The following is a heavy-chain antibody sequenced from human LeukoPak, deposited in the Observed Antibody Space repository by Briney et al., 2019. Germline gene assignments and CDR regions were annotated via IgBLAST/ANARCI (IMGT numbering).Heavy chain of an antibody. J-gene: IGHJ4*02. CDR3: ARDLRPDIVVVPAAIDY. D-gene: IGHD2-2*02. Sequence: GGSLRLSCAASGFTFSSYGMHWVRQAPGKGLEWVAVIWYDGSNKYYADSVKGRFTISRDNSKNTLYLQMNSLRAEDTAVYYCARDLRPDIVVVPAAIDYWGQGTLVTVSS. CDR2: IWYDGSNK. CDR1: GFTFSSYG. V-gene: IGHV3-33*01.